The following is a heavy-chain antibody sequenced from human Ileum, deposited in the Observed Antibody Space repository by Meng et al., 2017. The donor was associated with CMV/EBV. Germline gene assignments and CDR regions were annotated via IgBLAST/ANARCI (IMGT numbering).Heavy chain of an antibody. CDR2: ISGNGDST. CDR3: ATRASRSGSTPLNFFDY. CDR1: FTFSNYA. V-gene: IGHV3-23*01. Sequence: FTFSNYAMSWVSQAPGKGLEWVSAISGNGDSTYYADSVKGRFTISRDNSKNTLYLQMNSLRAEDTAVYYCATRASRSGSTPLNFFDYWGQGTLVTVSS. D-gene: IGHD3-3*01. J-gene: IGHJ4*02.